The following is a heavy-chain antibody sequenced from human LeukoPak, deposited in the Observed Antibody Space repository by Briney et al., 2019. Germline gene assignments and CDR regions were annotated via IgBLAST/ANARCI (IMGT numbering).Heavy chain of an antibody. Sequence: ASVKDSCKASGYTFTRYYMHWVRQAPGQGLEWMGIIKPSGGSTSYAQKFQGRVTMTRDMSTSTVYMELSSLRSEDTAVYYCAREEVYDSSGRGWFDPWGQGTLVTVSS. D-gene: IGHD3-22*01. CDR3: AREEVYDSSGRGWFDP. J-gene: IGHJ5*02. V-gene: IGHV1-46*01. CDR2: IKPSGGST. CDR1: GYTFTRYY.